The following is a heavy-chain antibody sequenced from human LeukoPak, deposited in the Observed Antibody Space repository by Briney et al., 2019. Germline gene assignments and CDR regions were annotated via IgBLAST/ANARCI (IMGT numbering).Heavy chain of an antibody. D-gene: IGHD5-18*01. CDR2: IYHSGST. CDR3: ASERGYSYGALRGFDY. Sequence: PSETLSLTCTVSGGSISSGGYYWSWIRQPPGKGLEWIGYIYHSGSTYYNPSLKSRVTISVDRSKNQFSLKLSSVTAADTAVYYCASERGYSYGALRGFDYWGQGTLVTVSS. J-gene: IGHJ4*02. V-gene: IGHV4-30-2*01. CDR1: GGSISSGGYY.